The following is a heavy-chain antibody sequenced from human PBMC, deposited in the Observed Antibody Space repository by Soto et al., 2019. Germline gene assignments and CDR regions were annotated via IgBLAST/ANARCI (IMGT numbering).Heavy chain of an antibody. CDR2: IYHSGST. CDR1: GGSSSSGGYS. Sequence: ASATLCFTCAVSGGSSSSGGYSGSGIRQPPGKGLEWIGYIYHSGSTYYNPSLKSRVTISVDRSKNQFSLKLSSVTAADTAVYYCDRNPLGVYYFDYWGQGTLVTVS. D-gene: IGHD3-16*01. V-gene: IGHV4-30-2*01. J-gene: IGHJ4*02. CDR3: DRNPLGVYYFDY.